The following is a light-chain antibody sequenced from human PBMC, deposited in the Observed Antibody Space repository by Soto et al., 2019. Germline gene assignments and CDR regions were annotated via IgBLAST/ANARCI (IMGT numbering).Light chain of an antibody. CDR1: QSVSSR. Sequence: EIVLTQSPGTLSLSPGERATLSCRASQSVSSRLAWYQHKPGQAPRLLISGASSRATSIPDRFSGSGSGTDFTLTISRLEPEDFALYYCQQYGGSPITFGQGTRLE. CDR3: QQYGGSPIT. V-gene: IGKV3-20*01. J-gene: IGKJ5*01. CDR2: GAS.